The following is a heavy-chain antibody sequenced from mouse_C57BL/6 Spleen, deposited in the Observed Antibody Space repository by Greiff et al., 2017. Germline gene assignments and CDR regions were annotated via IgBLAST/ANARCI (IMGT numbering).Heavy chain of an antibody. CDR3: TKYYGSSLGWYFDV. D-gene: IGHD1-1*01. Sequence: EVQGVESGGGLVQPGGSMKLSCAASGFTFSDAWMDWVRQSPEKGLEWVAEIRNKANNHATYYAESVKGRFTISRDDSKSSVYLQMNSLRAEDTGIYYCTKYYGSSLGWYFDVWGTGTTVTVSS. J-gene: IGHJ1*03. CDR2: IRNKANNHAT. V-gene: IGHV6-6*01. CDR1: GFTFSDAW.